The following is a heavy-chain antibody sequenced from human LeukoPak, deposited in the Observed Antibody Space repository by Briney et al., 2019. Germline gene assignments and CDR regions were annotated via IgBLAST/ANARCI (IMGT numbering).Heavy chain of an antibody. CDR2: ISSSSSYI. D-gene: IGHD3-22*01. CDR3: ASETDSSGYVSHYFDY. Sequence: GGSLRLSCAASGLTFSSYSMNWVRQAPGKGLEWVSSISSSSSYIYYADAVKGRFTISRDNAKNSLYLQMNSLRAEDTAVYYCASETDSSGYVSHYFDYWGQGTLVTVSS. J-gene: IGHJ4*02. V-gene: IGHV3-21*01. CDR1: GLTFSSYS.